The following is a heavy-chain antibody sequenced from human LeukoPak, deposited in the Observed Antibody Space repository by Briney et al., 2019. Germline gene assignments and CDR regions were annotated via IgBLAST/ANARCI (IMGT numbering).Heavy chain of an antibody. J-gene: IGHJ6*03. CDR2: MNPNSGNK. Sequence: ASEKVSCKASGYSFTNFDINWVRQATGQGLEWVGWMNPNSGNKGYAQKFQGRVTMTMNTSITTAYMELSSLRSEDTAVYYCARGPQWRGDYYYMDVWGRGTTVTVSS. CDR1: GYSFTNFD. V-gene: IGHV1-8*01. D-gene: IGHD6-19*01. CDR3: ARGPQWRGDYYYMDV.